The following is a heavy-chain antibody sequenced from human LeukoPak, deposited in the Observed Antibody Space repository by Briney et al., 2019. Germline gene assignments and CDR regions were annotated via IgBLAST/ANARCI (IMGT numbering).Heavy chain of an antibody. CDR1: GGSISRYY. CDR2: IYGSGST. Sequence: SETLSLTCTVSGGSISRYYWSWIRQPAGKGLQWIGRIYGSGSTTYNPSLKSRLTMSVDTSKNQFSLKLSSVTAADTAVYYCARLYRGYCSSTSCPYYYYYYMDVWGKGTTVTISS. CDR3: ARLYRGYCSSTSCPYYYYYYMDV. D-gene: IGHD2-2*01. V-gene: IGHV4-4*07. J-gene: IGHJ6*03.